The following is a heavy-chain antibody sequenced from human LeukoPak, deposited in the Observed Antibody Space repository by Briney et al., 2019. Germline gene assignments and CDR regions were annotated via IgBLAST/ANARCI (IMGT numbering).Heavy chain of an antibody. CDR2: INTKTGRT. V-gene: IGHV1-2*02. J-gene: IGHJ5*02. D-gene: IGHD3-3*01. Sequence: ASVRVSCKTSGYSFTDYYIHWVRQAPGQGLEWMAWINTKTGRTSSARKFQGRVTMTRDPSITTVYVDMAWLTSDDTAIYFCARADFIDAGPYLIGPWGQGTLVTVSP. CDR1: GYSFTDYY. CDR3: ARADFIDAGPYLIGP.